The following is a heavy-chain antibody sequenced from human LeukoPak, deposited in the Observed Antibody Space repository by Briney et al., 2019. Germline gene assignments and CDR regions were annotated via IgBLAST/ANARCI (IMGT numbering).Heavy chain of an antibody. CDR2: MSYSGST. J-gene: IGHJ2*01. Sequence: KASETLSLTCTVSGGSFRSSNFYWGWIRQPPGKGLEWIGSMSYSGSTYYNPSLKSRVTISVDKSKNQFSLKLSSVTAADTAVYYCARLDIVVVPAADEVYWYFDLWGRGTLVTVSS. CDR1: GGSFRSSNFY. CDR3: ARLDIVVVPAADEVYWYFDL. D-gene: IGHD2-2*03. V-gene: IGHV4-39*07.